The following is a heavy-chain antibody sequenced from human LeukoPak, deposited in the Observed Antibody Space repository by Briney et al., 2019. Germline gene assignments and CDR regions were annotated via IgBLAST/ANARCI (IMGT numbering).Heavy chain of an antibody. CDR3: ARGLGDYNTNWFPVSGY. Sequence: ASVKVSCKASGYTFTTYELSWVRQAPGQGLEWMGWMNPDSGDSAYAQNFQGRVSMTRTTSISTAYMELSSLRSDDTAIYYCARGLGDYNTNWFPVSGYWGQGTLVTVSS. V-gene: IGHV1-8*01. CDR2: MNPDSGDS. D-gene: IGHD6-13*01. CDR1: GYTFTTYE. J-gene: IGHJ4*02.